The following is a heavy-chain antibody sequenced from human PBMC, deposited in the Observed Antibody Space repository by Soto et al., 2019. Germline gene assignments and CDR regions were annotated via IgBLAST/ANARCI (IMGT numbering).Heavy chain of an antibody. D-gene: IGHD4-17*01. V-gene: IGHV3-30-3*01. Sequence: QVQLVESGGGVVQPGRSLRLSCAASGFVFRNYAMHWVRQAPGKGLEWVAVISYDGGNKYYADSVKGRFTISRDNSKNTLFLQISSLRAEDTAVYYCTREDYGEHYFDYWGQGTLVTVSS. CDR2: ISYDGGNK. CDR3: TREDYGEHYFDY. CDR1: GFVFRNYA. J-gene: IGHJ4*02.